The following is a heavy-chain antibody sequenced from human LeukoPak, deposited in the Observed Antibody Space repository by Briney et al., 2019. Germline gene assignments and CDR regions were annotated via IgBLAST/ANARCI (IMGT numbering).Heavy chain of an antibody. CDR1: GYTFTSYG. V-gene: IGHV1-18*01. CDR2: ISGYNDNT. J-gene: IGHJ4*02. D-gene: IGHD3-10*01. Sequence: ASVKVSCKASGYTFTSYGISWVRQAPGQGLEWIGWISGYNDNTKYAQKLQGRATMTTDTSTSTAYMELRSLRSDDTAVYYCARATGRVVRGITWRYFDSWGQGTLVTVSS. CDR3: ARATGRVVRGITWRYFDS.